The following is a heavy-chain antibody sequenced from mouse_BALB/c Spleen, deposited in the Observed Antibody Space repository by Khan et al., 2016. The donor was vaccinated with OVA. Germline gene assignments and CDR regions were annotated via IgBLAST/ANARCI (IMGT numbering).Heavy chain of an antibody. J-gene: IGHJ2*01. D-gene: IGHD1-1*01. CDR3: ATSYFYGYYFDY. CDR1: GFTFNSYG. Sequence: EVQLQESGGGLVQPGGSRKLSCAASGFTFNSYGMHWVRQAPEKGLEWVAYISGDSSTIYYADTVKGRFTISRDNPKNTLCLQMTSLMSEDTAMYYCATSYFYGYYFDYWGPGTTLTVS. V-gene: IGHV5-17*02. CDR2: ISGDSSTI.